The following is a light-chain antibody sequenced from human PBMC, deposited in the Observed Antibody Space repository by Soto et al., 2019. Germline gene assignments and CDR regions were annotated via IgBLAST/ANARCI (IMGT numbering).Light chain of an antibody. CDR1: SSDVGGYNY. CDR2: EVS. V-gene: IGLV2-14*01. CDR3: NSYTSKSTGV. Sequence: QSVLTQPASVSGSPGQSITISCTGTSSDVGGYNYVSWYQQHPGKAPKLIIHEVSNRPSGVSNRFSGSKSGNTASLTISGLQAEDEADYYCNSYTSKSTGVFGTGTKLTVL. J-gene: IGLJ1*01.